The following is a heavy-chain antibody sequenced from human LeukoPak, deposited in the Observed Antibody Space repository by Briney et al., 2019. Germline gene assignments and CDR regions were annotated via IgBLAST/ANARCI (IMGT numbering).Heavy chain of an antibody. CDR2: IWHDGSHK. V-gene: IGHV3-33*01. CDR1: GFAFNTYA. J-gene: IGHJ4*02. Sequence: GRSLRLSCAASGFAFNTYAMHWVHQAPGQGLEWVALIWHDGSHKFYSNSVRGRFTISRDNSKNTVSLQMNNLRPEDTAVYYCAREIFVSGSYPDFGGQGPLVTVSP. D-gene: IGHD3-16*02. CDR3: AREIFVSGSYPDF.